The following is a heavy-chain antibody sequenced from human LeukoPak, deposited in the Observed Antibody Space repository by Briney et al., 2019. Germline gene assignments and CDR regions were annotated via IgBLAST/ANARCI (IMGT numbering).Heavy chain of an antibody. CDR2: INHSGST. CDR1: GGSFSGYY. V-gene: IGHV4-34*01. D-gene: IGHD3-16*02. CDR3: ARGGMFVNYVWGSYRYRFAFDI. Sequence: SATQSLTCAVYGGSFSGYYWSWIRQPPGKGLEWIGEINHSGSTNYNPSLKSRVTISVDTSKNQFSLKLSSVTAADTAVYYCARGGMFVNYVWGSYRYRFAFDIWGQGTMVTVSS. J-gene: IGHJ3*02.